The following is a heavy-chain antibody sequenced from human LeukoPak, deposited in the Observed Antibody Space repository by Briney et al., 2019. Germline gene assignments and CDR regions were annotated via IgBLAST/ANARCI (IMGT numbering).Heavy chain of an antibody. J-gene: IGHJ6*02. D-gene: IGHD2-2*01. CDR3: ARAATRDIVVVPAARYGMDV. V-gene: IGHV1-46*01. CDR1: GYTFTSYY. CDR2: INPSGGST. Sequence: ASVKVSCKASGYTFTSYYMHWVRQAPGQGLEWMGIINPSGGSTSYAQKFQGRVTMTRDTPTSTVYMELSSLRSEDTAVYYCARAATRDIVVVPAARYGMDVWGQGTTVTVSS.